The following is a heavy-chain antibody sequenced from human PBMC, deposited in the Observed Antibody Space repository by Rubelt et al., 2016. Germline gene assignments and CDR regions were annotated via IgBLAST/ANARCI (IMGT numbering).Heavy chain of an antibody. J-gene: IGHJ4*02. Sequence: ASGFTYTYSTMTWVRQAPGKGLEWVSAISGNGGSTYYADSVRGRFTISRDNSRNTLYLQMNSLRAEDTAVYYCAKGHSNLDYWGQGTLVTVSS. CDR2: ISGNGGST. V-gene: IGHV3-23*01. CDR1: GFTYTYST. D-gene: IGHD6-13*01. CDR3: AKGHSNLDY.